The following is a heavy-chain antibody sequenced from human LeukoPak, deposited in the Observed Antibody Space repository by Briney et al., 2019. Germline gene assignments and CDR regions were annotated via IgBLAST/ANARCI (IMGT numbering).Heavy chain of an antibody. CDR2: IYYSGST. CDR1: GGSISSYY. CDR3: ARDGVLGGYPRSNDAFDI. D-gene: IGHD5-12*01. J-gene: IGHJ3*02. Sequence: SETLSLTCTVSGGSISSYYWSWIRQPPGKGLEWIGYIYYSGSTNYNPSLKSRVTISVDTSKNQFSLKLSSVTAAGTAVYYCARDGVLGGYPRSNDAFDIWGQGTMVTVSS. V-gene: IGHV4-59*01.